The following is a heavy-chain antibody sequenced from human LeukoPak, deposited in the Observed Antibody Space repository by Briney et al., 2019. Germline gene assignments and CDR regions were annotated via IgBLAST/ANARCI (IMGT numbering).Heavy chain of an antibody. CDR3: AKEERYCSSISCYYDY. CDR2: IKQDGSEK. J-gene: IGHJ4*02. V-gene: IGHV3-7*05. Sequence: GGSLRLSCATSGFTFSIYWMSWVRQAPGKGLEWVANIKQDGSEKYYVDSVKGRFTISRDNAKNSLYLQMNSLRAEDTAIYYCAKEERYCSSISCYYDYWGQGTLVTVSS. D-gene: IGHD2-2*01. CDR1: GFTFSIYW.